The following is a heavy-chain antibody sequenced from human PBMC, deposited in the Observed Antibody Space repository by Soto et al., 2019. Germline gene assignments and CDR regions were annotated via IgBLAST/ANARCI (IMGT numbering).Heavy chain of an antibody. CDR2: SIGSGLST. D-gene: IGHD5-12*01. Sequence: GGSLRLACAASGFTCSNYSMSGVRQAPGRVLEWVSASIGSGLSTDXXDSVKGRXXIARDDCKNTXDLQMXVVRADDTAVYYCAKDVDPQDIVDTSFDYWGQGX. J-gene: IGHJ4*02. V-gene: IGHV3-23*01. CDR1: GFTCSNYS. CDR3: AKDVDPQDIVDTSFDY.